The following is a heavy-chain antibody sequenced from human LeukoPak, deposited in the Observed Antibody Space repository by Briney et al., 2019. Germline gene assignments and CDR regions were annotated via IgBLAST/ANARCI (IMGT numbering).Heavy chain of an antibody. D-gene: IGHD4/OR15-4a*01. CDR3: ARRAGAYSHPYDY. V-gene: IGHV3-48*03. CDR1: GFTFSSYE. J-gene: IGHJ4*02. Sequence: GGSLRLSCAASGFTFSSYEMNWVRQAPGKGLEWVSYISSSGSTIYYADSVKGRFTISRDNAKDTLYLQMNSLRPEDTAVYYCARRAGAYSHPYDYWGQGTLVTVSS. CDR2: ISSSGSTI.